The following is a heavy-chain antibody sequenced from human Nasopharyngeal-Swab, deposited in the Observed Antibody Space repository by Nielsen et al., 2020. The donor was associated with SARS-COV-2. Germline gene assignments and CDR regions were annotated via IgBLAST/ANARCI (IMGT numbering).Heavy chain of an antibody. V-gene: IGHV3-30*04. D-gene: IGHD6-19*01. CDR2: ISYDGSNK. J-gene: IGHJ4*02. CDR3: ARDRSGWYLDY. CDR1: GFTFSSYA. Sequence: GESLKISCAASGFTFSSYAMHWVRQAPGKGLEWVAVISYDGSNKYYADSVKGRFTISRDNSKNTLYLQMNSLRAEDTAVYYCARDRSGWYLDYWGQGTLVTVGS.